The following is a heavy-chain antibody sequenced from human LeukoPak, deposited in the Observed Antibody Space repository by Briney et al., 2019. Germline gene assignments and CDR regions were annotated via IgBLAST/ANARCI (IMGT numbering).Heavy chain of an antibody. CDR1: GFTFSSYS. D-gene: IGHD5-18*01. J-gene: IGHJ4*02. CDR2: ISSSSSYI. CDR3: AKNGGYVYGYRYYFDY. V-gene: IGHV3-21*01. Sequence: PGGSLRLSCAASGFTFSSYSMNWVRQAPGKGLEWVSSISSSSSYIYYADSVKGRFTISRDNSKNTLYLQMNSLRAENTAVYYCAKNGGYVYGYRYYFDYWGQGTLVTVSS.